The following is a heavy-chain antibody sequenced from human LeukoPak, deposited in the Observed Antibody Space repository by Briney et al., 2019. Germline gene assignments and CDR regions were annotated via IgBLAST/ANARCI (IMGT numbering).Heavy chain of an antibody. CDR3: ARDPSSTSPEEGYWYFDL. D-gene: IGHD2-2*01. CDR2: IYHSGST. Sequence: PSETLALTCAVSGGAIRSGGYSWSWIRQPPGKSLEWIGYIYHSGSTYYNPSLKSRVTISVDRSKNQFSLELSSVTAADTAVYYCARDPSSTSPEEGYWYFDLWGRGTLVTVSS. J-gene: IGHJ2*01. V-gene: IGHV4-30-2*01. CDR1: GGAIRSGGYS.